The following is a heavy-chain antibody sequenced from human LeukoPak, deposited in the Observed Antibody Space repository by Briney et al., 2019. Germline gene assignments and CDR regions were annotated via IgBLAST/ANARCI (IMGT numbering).Heavy chain of an antibody. CDR1: GFTFSDYY. V-gene: IGHV3-11*06. CDR3: ARGRDYGDPGDY. CDR2: ISSSSSYT. D-gene: IGHD4-17*01. Sequence: GGSLRLSCAASGFTFSDYYMSWIRQAPGKGLEWVSYISSSSSYTNYADSVKGRFTIPRDNAKNSLYLQMNSLRAEDTAVYYCARGRDYGDPGDYWGQGTLVTVSS. J-gene: IGHJ4*02.